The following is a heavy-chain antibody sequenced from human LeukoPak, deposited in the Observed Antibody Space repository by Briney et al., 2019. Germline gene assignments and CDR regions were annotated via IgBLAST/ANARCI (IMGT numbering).Heavy chain of an antibody. CDR1: GGSISSSSYY. Sequence: TLSLTCTVSGGSISSSSYYWGWIRQPPGKGLEWIGYIYYSGSTYYNPSLKSRVTISVDTSKNQFSLKLSSVTAADTAVYYCARRGFGHFDYWGQGTLVTVSS. D-gene: IGHD3-10*01. V-gene: IGHV4-30-4*08. CDR3: ARRGFGHFDY. CDR2: IYYSGST. J-gene: IGHJ4*02.